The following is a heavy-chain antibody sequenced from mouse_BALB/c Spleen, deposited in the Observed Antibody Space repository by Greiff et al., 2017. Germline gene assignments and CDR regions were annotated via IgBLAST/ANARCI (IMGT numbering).Heavy chain of an antibody. V-gene: IGHV2-6-7*01. J-gene: IGHJ1*01. D-gene: IGHD1-1*01. CDR1: GFSSTGYG. CDR2: IWGDGST. Sequence: VHLVESGPGLVAPSQSLSITCTVSGFSSTGYGVNWVRQPPGKGLEWLGMIWGDGSTDYNSALKSRLSISKDNSKSLVFLKMNSLQTDDTARYYCARDFYGSFYWYFDVWGAGTTVTVSS. CDR3: ARDFYGSFYWYFDV.